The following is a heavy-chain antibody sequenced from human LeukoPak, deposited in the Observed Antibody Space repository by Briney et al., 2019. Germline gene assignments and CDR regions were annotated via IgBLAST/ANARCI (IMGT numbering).Heavy chain of an antibody. D-gene: IGHD5-12*01. J-gene: IGHJ4*02. CDR1: GGSFSGYY. CDR3: ARGRGYSGYDRPAGFDY. CDR2: INHSGST. Sequence: PSETLSLTCAVYGGSFSGYYWSWIRQPPGKGLEWIGEINHSGSTNYNPSLKSRVTISVDTSKNQFSLKLSSVTAADTAVYYCARGRGYSGYDRPAGFDYWGQGTLVTVSS. V-gene: IGHV4-34*01.